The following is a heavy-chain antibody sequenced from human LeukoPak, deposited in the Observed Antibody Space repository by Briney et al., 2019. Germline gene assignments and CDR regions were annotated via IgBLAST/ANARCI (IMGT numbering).Heavy chain of an antibody. CDR3: ATYRQVLLPFES. CDR1: AFTFSTFA. Sequence: GGSLRLSCAASAFTFSTFAMIWARQPPGKGLEWVSSIFPSGGEIHYADSVRGRFTISRDNSKSTLSLQMNSLRAEDTAIYYCATYRQVLLPFESWGQGTLVTVSS. J-gene: IGHJ4*02. D-gene: IGHD2-8*02. CDR2: IFPSGGEI. V-gene: IGHV3-23*01.